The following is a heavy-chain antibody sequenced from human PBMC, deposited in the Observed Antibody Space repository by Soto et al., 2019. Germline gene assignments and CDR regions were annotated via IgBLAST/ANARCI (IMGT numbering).Heavy chain of an antibody. CDR3: ARGYCSSTSCWFDP. J-gene: IGHJ5*02. Sequence: SVKVSCKASGGTFSSYAISWVRQAPGQGLEWMGGIIPIFGTANYAQKFQGRVTITADKSTSTAYMELSSLRSEDTAAYYCARGYCSSTSCWFDPWGQGTLVTVSS. CDR1: GGTFSSYA. V-gene: IGHV1-69*06. CDR2: IIPIFGTA. D-gene: IGHD2-2*01.